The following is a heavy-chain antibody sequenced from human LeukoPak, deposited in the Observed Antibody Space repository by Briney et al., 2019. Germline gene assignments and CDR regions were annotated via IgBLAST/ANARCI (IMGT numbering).Heavy chain of an antibody. J-gene: IGHJ6*03. CDR1: GFTFSGYG. CDR3: AKDSGLVYYYMDV. V-gene: IGHV3-30*02. Sequence: GGSLRLPCAASGFTFSGYGMHWVRQAPGKGLEWVAFIRYDGSNKYYADSVKGRFTISRDNSKNTLYLQMNSLRAEDTAVYYCAKDSGLVYYYMDVWGKGTTVTVSS. D-gene: IGHD3-10*01. CDR2: IRYDGSNK.